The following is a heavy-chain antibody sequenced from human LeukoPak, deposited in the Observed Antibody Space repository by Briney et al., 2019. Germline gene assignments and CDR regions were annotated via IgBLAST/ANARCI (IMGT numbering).Heavy chain of an antibody. CDR2: INLSAITT. D-gene: IGHD2/OR15-2a*01. CDR3: SLDRAPRIKEKRRGTLDY. V-gene: IGHV1-46*01. J-gene: IGHJ4*02. CDR1: GYTFPNFY. Sequence: ASVTVSVQASGYTFPNFYLHWVRQAPGQGLEWMGIINLSAITTRYAQKFLGRGTNTRDTSSSTDYLEPSSHKSEYSPVYYCSLDRAPRIKEKRRGTLDYWGQGTLVTVSS.